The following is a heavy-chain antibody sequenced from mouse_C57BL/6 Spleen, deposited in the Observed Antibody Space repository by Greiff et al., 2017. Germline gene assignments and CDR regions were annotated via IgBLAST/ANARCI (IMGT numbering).Heavy chain of an antibody. D-gene: IGHD1-1*01. V-gene: IGHV1-66*01. CDR2: IYPGSGNT. CDR1: GYSFTSYY. J-gene: IGHJ4*01. Sequence: VKLMESGPELVKPGASVKISCKASGYSFTSYYIHWVKQRPGQGLEWIGWIYPGSGNTKSNEKFKGKATLTADTSSSTAYMQLSSLTSEDSAVYYCARSGYGSSLLYAMDYWGQGTSVTVSS. CDR3: ARSGYGSSLLYAMDY.